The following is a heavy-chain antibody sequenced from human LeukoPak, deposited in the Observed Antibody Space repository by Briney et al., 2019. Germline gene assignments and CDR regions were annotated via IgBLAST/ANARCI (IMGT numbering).Heavy chain of an antibody. D-gene: IGHD6-19*01. Sequence: GGSLRLSCAASGFTFSSYAISWVRQAPGKGLQWVSGISGSGGGTHYADSVKGRFTISRDNSKNTLYLQMSSLRAEDTAVYYCAKDRFSSGSYYFDYWGQGTLVTVSS. CDR1: GFTFSSYA. V-gene: IGHV3-23*01. CDR3: AKDRFSSGSYYFDY. CDR2: ISGSGGGT. J-gene: IGHJ4*02.